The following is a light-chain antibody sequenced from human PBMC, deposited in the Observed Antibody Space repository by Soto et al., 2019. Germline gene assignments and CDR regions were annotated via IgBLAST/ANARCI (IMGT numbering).Light chain of an antibody. CDR1: QSVDRY. Sequence: EIVLTQSPATLSLSPGERATLSCRASQSVDRYLAWYQQKPGQAPKVLIYDASSRATGIPARFSGSGSGTDVTLTISSLEPEDFAVYYCQQRSRWPPVSFGQGTRLAIK. J-gene: IGKJ5*01. CDR3: QQRSRWPPVS. CDR2: DAS. V-gene: IGKV3-11*01.